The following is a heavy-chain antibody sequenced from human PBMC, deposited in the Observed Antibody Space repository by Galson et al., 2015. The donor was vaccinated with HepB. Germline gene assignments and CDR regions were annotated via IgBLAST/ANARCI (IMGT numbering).Heavy chain of an antibody. CDR1: GFSFIHYP. CDR2: INADGTFT. V-gene: IGHV3-64D*06. J-gene: IGHJ4*02. CDR3: LKDTGDYYAPGRFGDYFDY. D-gene: IGHD3-3*01. Sequence: SLRLSCATSGFSFIHYPMHWVRQAPGKGLEYVSGINADGTFTNYADSVKGKFTISRDNSKSTVYLQMTNLRPEDTAVYFCLKDTGDYYAPGRFGDYFDYWGQGTPVTVSS.